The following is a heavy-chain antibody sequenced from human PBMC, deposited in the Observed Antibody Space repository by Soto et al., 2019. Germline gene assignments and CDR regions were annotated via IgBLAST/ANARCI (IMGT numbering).Heavy chain of an antibody. D-gene: IGHD3-10*01. Sequence: GASVKVSCKASGGTFSSYAISWVRQAPGQGLEWMGGIIPIFGTANYAQKFQGRVTITADESTSTAYMELSSLRSEDTAVYYCARGDLGDLSYYYYGMDVWGQGTTVTVSS. CDR1: GGTFSSYA. CDR2: IIPIFGTA. CDR3: ARGDLGDLSYYYYGMDV. V-gene: IGHV1-69*13. J-gene: IGHJ6*02.